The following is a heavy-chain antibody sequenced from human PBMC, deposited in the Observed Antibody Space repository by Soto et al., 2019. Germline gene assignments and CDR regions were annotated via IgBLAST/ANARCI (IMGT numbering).Heavy chain of an antibody. D-gene: IGHD4-4*01. J-gene: IGHJ6*03. V-gene: IGHV3-74*01. CDR2: INSDGSST. CDR3: CYSRTYFYYMDV. CDR1: GFTLSSHW. Sequence: GGSLRLSCAASGFTLSSHWMHWVRQAPGKGLVWVSRINSDGSSTSYADSVKGRVNTSRDNAKNTLYLQMNSLRAEDTAVYYCCYSRTYFYYMDVWGKGTTVTVSS.